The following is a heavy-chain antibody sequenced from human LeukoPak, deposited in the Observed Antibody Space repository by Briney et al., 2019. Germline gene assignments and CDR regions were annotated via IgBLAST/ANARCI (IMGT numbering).Heavy chain of an antibody. CDR2: IRYDGSNK. CDR3: AKAMHFRYSSTHTLDY. V-gene: IGHV3-30*02. D-gene: IGHD6-13*01. Sequence: RGSLRLSCAASGFTFSSYGTHWVRHAPGKGLEWVAFIRYDGSNKYYADSVKGRFTISRDNSKNTLYLQMNSLRAEDTAVYYCAKAMHFRYSSTHTLDYWGQGTLVTVSS. J-gene: IGHJ4*02. CDR1: GFTFSSYG.